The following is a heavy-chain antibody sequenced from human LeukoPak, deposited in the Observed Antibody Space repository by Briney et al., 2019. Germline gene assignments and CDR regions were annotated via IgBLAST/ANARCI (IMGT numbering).Heavy chain of an antibody. CDR2: ISTGSSTM. D-gene: IGHD3-10*01. J-gene: IGHJ4*02. CDR1: GFTFGGYN. Sequence: PGGSLRLSCAASGFTFGGYNMNWVRQAPGKGLEWVSYISTGSSTMYYADSVKGRFTISRDDAKQSVYLHMNSLRVEDTAVYYCARGGDWGQGTLVTVSS. V-gene: IGHV3-48*01. CDR3: ARGGD.